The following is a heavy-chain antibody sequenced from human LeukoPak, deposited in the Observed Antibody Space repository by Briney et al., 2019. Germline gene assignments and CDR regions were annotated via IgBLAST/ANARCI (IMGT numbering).Heavy chain of an antibody. CDR1: GFTFYDYA. Sequence: GGSLRLSCAASGFTFYDYAMHWVRHAPGKGLEWVSGISWNSGSIGYADSVKGRFTISSDNAKNSLYLQMNGLRAEDTALYYCAKDLYDILTYMDVWGKGTTVTISS. CDR2: ISWNSGSI. V-gene: IGHV3-9*01. CDR3: AKDLYDILTYMDV. J-gene: IGHJ6*03. D-gene: IGHD3-9*01.